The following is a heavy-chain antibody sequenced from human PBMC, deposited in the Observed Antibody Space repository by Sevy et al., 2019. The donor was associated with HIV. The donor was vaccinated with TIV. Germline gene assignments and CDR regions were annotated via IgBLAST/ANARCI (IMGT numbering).Heavy chain of an antibody. CDR2: IYPGDSDT. J-gene: IGHJ6*02. V-gene: IGHV5-51*01. Sequence: GESLKISCKGSGYSFTSYWIGWVRQMPGKGVGWGGIIYPGDSDTRYSPTFQGQVTISAAKSISTAYLQFSSLQASDTAMYYCARHGIGVVVAANPLMDYGMDVWGQGTMVTVSS. CDR3: ARHGIGVVVAANPLMDYGMDV. D-gene: IGHD2-15*01. CDR1: GYSFTSYW.